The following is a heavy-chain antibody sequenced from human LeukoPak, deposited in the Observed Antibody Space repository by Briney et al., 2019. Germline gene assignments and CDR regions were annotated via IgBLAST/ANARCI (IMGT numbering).Heavy chain of an antibody. J-gene: IGHJ6*03. Sequence: ASVNVSCKASGYTFTSYGVSWVRQAPGQGLEWMAWISAYYGNTNYAQKLQDRVTMTTDASTGIAYMELRSLRSDDTAVYYCARDTYCSSTSCFPYYMDVWGTGTTVTVSS. D-gene: IGHD2-2*01. V-gene: IGHV1-18*01. CDR3: ARDTYCSSTSCFPYYMDV. CDR1: GYTFTSYG. CDR2: ISAYYGNT.